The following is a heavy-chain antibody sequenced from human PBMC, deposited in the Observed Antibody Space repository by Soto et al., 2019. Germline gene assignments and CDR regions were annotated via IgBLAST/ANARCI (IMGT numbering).Heavy chain of an antibody. CDR1: GYTFTTYG. CDR3: ARVVKAGDYGDYGRYYFDY. V-gene: IGHV1-18*04. J-gene: IGHJ4*01. CDR2: FSAYSGNT. Sequence: QVQLVQSGAEVKKPGASVKVSCKASGYTFTTYGITWVRQAPGQGLEWMGWFSAYSGNTNYAQKLQGRLTVTTDTSTTTAYIDLRSLRSDDTAVYYCARVVKAGDYGDYGRYYFDYWGHGTLVTVSS. D-gene: IGHD4-17*01.